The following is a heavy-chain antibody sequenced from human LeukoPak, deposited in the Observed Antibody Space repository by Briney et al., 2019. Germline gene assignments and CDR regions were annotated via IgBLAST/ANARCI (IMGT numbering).Heavy chain of an antibody. V-gene: IGHV3-64*01. CDR1: GFTFSSYA. Sequence: GGSLRLSCAASGFTFSSYAMHWVRQAPGKGLEYVSAISRSGGSTYYTISVKGRFTISRDNTKNTLFLQMNSLRAEDTAVYYCAKEVRGDAFDIWGQGTMVTVSS. J-gene: IGHJ3*02. D-gene: IGHD3-16*01. CDR2: ISRSGGST. CDR3: AKEVRGDAFDI.